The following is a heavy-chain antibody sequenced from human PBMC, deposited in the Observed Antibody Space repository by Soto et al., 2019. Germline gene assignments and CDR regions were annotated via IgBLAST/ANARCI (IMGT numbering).Heavy chain of an antibody. CDR2: INHSGST. CDR3: ARYPGYDYGTIDY. J-gene: IGHJ4*02. CDR1: GGSFSGYY. V-gene: IGHV4-34*01. D-gene: IGHD5-18*01. Sequence: SETLSLTCAVYGGSFSGYYWTWIRQPPGTGLEWIGEINHSGSTNYNPSLKSRATISVDTSKNQFSLKLSSVTAADTAVYYCARYPGYDYGTIDYWGQGTLVTVSS.